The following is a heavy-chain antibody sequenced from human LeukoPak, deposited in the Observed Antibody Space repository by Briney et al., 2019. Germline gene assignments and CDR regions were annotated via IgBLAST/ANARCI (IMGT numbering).Heavy chain of an antibody. CDR2: IQQDGSGK. CDR3: ARAYNSGNPAFGY. V-gene: IGHV3-7*01. D-gene: IGHD4-23*01. CDR1: GFSFSSYW. J-gene: IGHJ4*02. Sequence: GGSLRLSCEASGFSFSSYWMIWVRQAPGKGLEWVGNIQQDGSGKEYVDAVKGRFTISRENAKNSLYLQMDSLRAEDTAVYYCARAYNSGNPAFGYWGLGTLVTVSS.